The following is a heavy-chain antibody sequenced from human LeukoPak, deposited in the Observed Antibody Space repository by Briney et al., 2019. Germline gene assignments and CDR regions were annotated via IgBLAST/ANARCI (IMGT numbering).Heavy chain of an antibody. CDR2: ISGSGGST. V-gene: IGHV3-23*01. CDR3: AKDDYYDSSGYSPFTYYFDY. D-gene: IGHD3-22*01. Sequence: GGSLRLSCAASGFTFSSYAMSWVRQAPGKGLEWVSAISGSGGSTYYADSAKGRFTISRDNSKNTLYLQMNSLRAEDTAVYYCAKDDYYDSSGYSPFTYYFDYWGQGTLVTVSS. J-gene: IGHJ4*02. CDR1: GFTFSSYA.